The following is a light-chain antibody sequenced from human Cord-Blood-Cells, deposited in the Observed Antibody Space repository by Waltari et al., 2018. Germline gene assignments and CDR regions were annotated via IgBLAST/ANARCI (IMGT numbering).Light chain of an antibody. CDR2: AAS. Sequence: DIQMTQSPSSLSASVGDRVTITCRASQSISSYLYWYQQKPGKAPKLLIYAASSLQSGVPSRFSGSGSGTDFTLTISSLQPEDFATYYCQQCYSNPRFGQGTKVEIK. CDR3: QQCYSNPR. J-gene: IGKJ1*01. CDR1: QSISSY. V-gene: IGKV1-39*01.